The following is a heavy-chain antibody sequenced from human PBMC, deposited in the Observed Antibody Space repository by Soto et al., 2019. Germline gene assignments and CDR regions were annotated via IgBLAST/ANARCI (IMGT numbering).Heavy chain of an antibody. J-gene: IGHJ5*02. CDR1: GGSISSYY. CDR2: SYYSGST. V-gene: IGHV4-59*06. CDR3: ARGARYWFDP. Sequence: SETLSLTCTVSGGSISSYYWSWIRQPPGKGLEWIGYSYYSGSTYYNPSLKSRVSISVDTSKNQFSLKLSSVTAADTSVYYCARGARYWFDPWGQGTLVTVSS.